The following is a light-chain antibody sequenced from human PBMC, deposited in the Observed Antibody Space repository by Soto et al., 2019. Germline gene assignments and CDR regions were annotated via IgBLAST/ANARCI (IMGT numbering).Light chain of an antibody. V-gene: IGKV3-20*01. CDR1: QNVRSNY. CDR2: GTS. Sequence: EIVLTQSPGTLSLSPGERATLSCRASQNVRSNYLAWYQQQPGQAPRLLIYGTSARATGIPDRFSGSGSGTDFTLTISRLEPEDCAVYYCQQYGSSYTFGPGTKVEIK. CDR3: QQYGSSYT. J-gene: IGKJ3*01.